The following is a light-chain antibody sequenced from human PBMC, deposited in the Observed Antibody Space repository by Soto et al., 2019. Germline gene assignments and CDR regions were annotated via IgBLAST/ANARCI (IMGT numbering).Light chain of an antibody. CDR1: SSDVGRYNY. CDR2: DVS. Sequence: QAALTQPASVSGAPGQSITISCTGTSSDVGRYNYVSWYQQHPGKAPKLMIYDVSNLPSGVSNRFSGCKAGNTASLINSDLQSEDEAYYYCSSYTRSSIYVFGPGTKVPVL. CDR3: SSYTRSSIYV. V-gene: IGLV2-14*01. J-gene: IGLJ1*01.